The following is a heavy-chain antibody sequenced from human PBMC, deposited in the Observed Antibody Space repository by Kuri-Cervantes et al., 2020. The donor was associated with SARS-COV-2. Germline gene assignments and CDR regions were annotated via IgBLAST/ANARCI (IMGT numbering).Heavy chain of an antibody. CDR3: ARDGIAVAGREQNFDY. V-gene: IGHV3-23*01. CDR2: ISCSGGST. J-gene: IGHJ4*02. D-gene: IGHD6-19*01. Sequence: GESLKISCAASGFTFSSYAMSWVRQAPGKGLEWVSAISCSGGSTYYADSVKGRFTISRDNSKNTLYLQMNSLRAEDTAVYYCARDGIAVAGREQNFDYWGQGTLVTVSS. CDR1: GFTFSSYA.